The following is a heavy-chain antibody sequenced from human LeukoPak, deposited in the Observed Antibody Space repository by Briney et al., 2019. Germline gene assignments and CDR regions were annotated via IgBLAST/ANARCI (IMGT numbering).Heavy chain of an antibody. V-gene: IGHV4-31*03. Sequence: PSETLSLTCTVSGGSISSGGYYWSWIRQHPGKGLEWIGYIYYSGSTYYNPSLKSRVTISVDTSKNQFSLKLSSVTAADTAVYYCARDRGDGSPLLFDYRGQGTLVTVSS. CDR2: IYYSGST. J-gene: IGHJ4*02. CDR3: ARDRGDGSPLLFDY. CDR1: GGSISSGGYY. D-gene: IGHD3-10*01.